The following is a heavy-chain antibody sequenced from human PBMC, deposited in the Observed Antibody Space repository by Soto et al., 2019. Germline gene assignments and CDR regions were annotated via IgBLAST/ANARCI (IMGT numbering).Heavy chain of an antibody. D-gene: IGHD6-13*01. CDR1: GFFFTNFW. J-gene: IGHJ4*02. CDR3: AKDSWYFDL. Sequence: GGSLRLSCEASGFFFTNFWMRWVRHVPGKGLVWVARIDTSGHSTNYAESVKGRFTISRDNAKNTVSLQMNSLRVEDTGVYYCAKDSWYFDLWSQGSQVTVSS. V-gene: IGHV3-74*01. CDR2: IDTSGHST.